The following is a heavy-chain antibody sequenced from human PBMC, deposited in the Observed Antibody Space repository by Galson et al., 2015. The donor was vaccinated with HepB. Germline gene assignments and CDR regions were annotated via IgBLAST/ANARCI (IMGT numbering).Heavy chain of an antibody. V-gene: IGHV6-1*01. Sequence: CAISGDSVSSNSAAWNWIRQSPSRGLEWLGRTYYRSKWYNDYAVSVKSRITINPDTSKNQFSLQLNSVTPEDTAVYYCARDLADSSGGDYYGMDVWGQGTTVTVSS. CDR1: GDSVSSNSAA. CDR3: ARDLADSSGGDYYGMDV. CDR2: TYYRSKWYN. D-gene: IGHD3-22*01. J-gene: IGHJ6*02.